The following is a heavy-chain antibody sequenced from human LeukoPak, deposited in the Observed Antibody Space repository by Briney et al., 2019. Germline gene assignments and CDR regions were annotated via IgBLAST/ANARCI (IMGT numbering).Heavy chain of an antibody. CDR2: ISTTSDYI. CDR1: GFTFSGYS. CDR3: ARGGIFSQGFDY. D-gene: IGHD3-3*02. V-gene: IGHV3-21*01. J-gene: IGHJ4*02. Sequence: PGGPLRLSCAASGFTFSGYSMNWVRQAPGRGLEWVSSISTTSDYIHYADSLKGRVAISRDNAKNSLYLQMNSLRAEDTAIYYCARGGIFSQGFDYWGQGSLVTASS.